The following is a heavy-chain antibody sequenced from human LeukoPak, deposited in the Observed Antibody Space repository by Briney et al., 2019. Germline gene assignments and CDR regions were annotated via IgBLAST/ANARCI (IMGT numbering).Heavy chain of an antibody. CDR1: GYTFSSYG. V-gene: IGHV1-18*01. J-gene: IGHJ6*02. CDR3: ARGDYIGDYVTGYYSGMDV. CDR2: ISTNNGHT. Sequence: ASVKVSCKASGYTFSSYGITWVRQAPGQGLEWMGWISTNNGHTSFAQKFQDRLTMTTDTSTNTVNMELTNLRFDDTAVYYCARGDYIGDYVTGYYSGMDVWGQGTTVTVSS. D-gene: IGHD4-11*01.